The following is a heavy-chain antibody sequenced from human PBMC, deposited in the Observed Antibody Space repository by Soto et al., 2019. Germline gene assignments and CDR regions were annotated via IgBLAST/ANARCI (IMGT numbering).Heavy chain of an antibody. CDR1: RFTFGTYE. CDR2: ISSSGSSV. Sequence: PXGSLRLSCAACRFTFGTYEMHWVRQAPGKGLEWVSCISSSGSSVYYADSVKGRFTISRDNSRNSLYLQMNSLRDEDTALYYCVRYCSSTLCNGVATRTFDYWGQGALVTVSS. V-gene: IGHV3-48*03. J-gene: IGHJ4*02. CDR3: VRYCSSTLCNGVATRTFDY. D-gene: IGHD5-12*01.